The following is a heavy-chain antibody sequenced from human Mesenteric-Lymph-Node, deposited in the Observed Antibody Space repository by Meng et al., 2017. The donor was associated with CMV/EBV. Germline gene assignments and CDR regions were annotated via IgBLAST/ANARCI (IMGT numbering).Heavy chain of an antibody. D-gene: IGHD3-10*01. CDR3: ASRDYYYFNMDV. J-gene: IGHJ6*02. CDR2: IKQDGSEK. CDR1: GFTFSSYW. V-gene: IGHV3-7*01. Sequence: GESLKISCAASGFTFSSYWMIWVRQTPGKGLEWVANIKQDGSEKYYVDSVKGRFTISRDNAKKSLYLQMNSLRTEDTAVYYCASRDYYYFNMDVWGQGTTVTVSS.